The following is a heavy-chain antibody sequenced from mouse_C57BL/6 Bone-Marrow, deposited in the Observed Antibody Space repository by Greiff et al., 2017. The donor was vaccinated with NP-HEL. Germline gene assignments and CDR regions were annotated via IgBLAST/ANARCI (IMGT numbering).Heavy chain of an antibody. Sequence: EVQLQQSGTVLARPGASVKMSCKTSGYTFTSYWMHWVKQRPGQGLEWIGAIYPGNSDTSYNQKFKGKAKLTAVTSASTAYMELSSLTNEDSAVYYCTRPDGYYGAWFAYWGQGTLVTVSA. CDR1: GYTFTSYW. J-gene: IGHJ3*01. D-gene: IGHD2-3*01. V-gene: IGHV1-5*01. CDR3: TRPDGYYGAWFAY. CDR2: IYPGNSDT.